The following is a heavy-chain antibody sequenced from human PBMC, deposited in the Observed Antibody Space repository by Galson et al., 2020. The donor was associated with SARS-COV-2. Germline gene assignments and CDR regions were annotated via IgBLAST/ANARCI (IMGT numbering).Heavy chain of an antibody. V-gene: IGHV3-7*03. CDR3: VRQPGPVGNYDIFSGYWYLDS. Sequence: GESLKISCAASGFTFSNYWMSWVRQAPGKGLEWVANIKLDGSEKYYVDAVRGRFTISRDNTKRSTHLQMIRLRADDTAVYYCVRQPGPVGNYDIFSGYWYLDSWGQGTLVTVSS. D-gene: IGHD3-9*01. CDR1: GFTFSNYW. J-gene: IGHJ4*02. CDR2: IKLDGSEK.